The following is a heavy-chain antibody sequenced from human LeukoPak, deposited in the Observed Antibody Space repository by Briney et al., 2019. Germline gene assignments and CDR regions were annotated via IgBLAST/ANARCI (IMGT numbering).Heavy chain of an antibody. CDR3: ARDKGDTAIIDY. J-gene: IGHJ4*02. CDR2: INPNSGGT. Sequence: EASVKVSCKASVYTFTGYYMHWVRQAPGQGLEWMGWINPNSGGTNYAQKFQGRVTMTRDTSISTAYMELSRLRSDDTAVYYCARDKGDTAIIDYWGQGTLVTVSS. CDR1: VYTFTGYY. D-gene: IGHD5-18*01. V-gene: IGHV1-2*02.